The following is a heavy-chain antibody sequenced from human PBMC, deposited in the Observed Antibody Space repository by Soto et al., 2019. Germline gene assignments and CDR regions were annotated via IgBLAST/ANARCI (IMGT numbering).Heavy chain of an antibody. V-gene: IGHV3-21*06. J-gene: IGHJ1*01. CDR3: ATPYYFNH. CDR2: ISDDSSYI. CDR1: GFMFSAYT. D-gene: IGHD3-16*01. Sequence: GGSLRLSCAASGFMFSAYTMNWDRQAPGKGLEWLSSISDDSSYIDYADSLRGRFTVSRDNARNSLYLQIDSLGVEDTAVYYCATPYYFNHWGPGTLVTVSS.